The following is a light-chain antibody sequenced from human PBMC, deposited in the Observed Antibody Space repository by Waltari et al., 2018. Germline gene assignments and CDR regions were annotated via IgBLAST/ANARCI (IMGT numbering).Light chain of an antibody. CDR3: QQVNTYPFT. V-gene: IGKV1-9*01. CDR2: RVS. Sequence: IQLTQSPSSLSASVGASVTITCRANQVIADYLAWFQQKPGKAPKLLIYRVSILQRGVPSRFSGTGSGTDFNLTVSGLQPDDFATYYCQQVNTYPFTFGPGTKVDV. J-gene: IGKJ3*01. CDR1: QVIADY.